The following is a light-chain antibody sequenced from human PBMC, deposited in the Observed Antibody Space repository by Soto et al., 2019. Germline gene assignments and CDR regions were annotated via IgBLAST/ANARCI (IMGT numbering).Light chain of an antibody. Sequence: EIVLTQSPATLSLSPGERATLSCRASESVRSYLAWYQQKIGQAPRLLIYDASNRATGIPARFSGSGSGTDCTLTISSLEPEDFAVYYCQQRSNWPLTFGRGSKVEIK. J-gene: IGKJ4*01. CDR2: DAS. CDR1: ESVRSY. CDR3: QQRSNWPLT. V-gene: IGKV3-11*01.